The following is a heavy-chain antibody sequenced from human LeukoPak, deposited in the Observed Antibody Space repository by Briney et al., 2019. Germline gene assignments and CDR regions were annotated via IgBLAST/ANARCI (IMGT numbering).Heavy chain of an antibody. D-gene: IGHD3-10*01. CDR2: IYYSGST. Sequence: SETLSLTCTVSGASISYYSWSWTRQPPGKGLEWIGYIYYSGSTNYNPSLKSRVTISVDTSKNQFSLKLSSVTAADTAVYYCARTYGSGSLFDYWGQGTLVTVSS. J-gene: IGHJ4*02. CDR3: ARTYGSGSLFDY. CDR1: GASISYYS. V-gene: IGHV4-59*01.